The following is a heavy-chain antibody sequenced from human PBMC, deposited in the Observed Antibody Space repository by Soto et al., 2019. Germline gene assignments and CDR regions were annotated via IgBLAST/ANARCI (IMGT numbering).Heavy chain of an antibody. CDR2: TNSDGSST. J-gene: IGHJ3*01. CDR1: GFTFRSYW. CDR3: VRDRGYPDSFDV. D-gene: IGHD3-10*01. V-gene: IGHV3-74*01. Sequence: PGGSLRLSCAASGFTFRSYWMQWVRQAPGKGLVWVSWTNSDGSSTSYADSVKGRFTISRDNAKNTLYLQMNSLKAEDTAVYYCVRDRGYPDSFDVWGRGTLVTVSS.